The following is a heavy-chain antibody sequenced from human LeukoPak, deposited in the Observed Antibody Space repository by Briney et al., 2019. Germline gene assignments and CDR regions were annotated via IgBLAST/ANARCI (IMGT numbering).Heavy chain of an antibody. J-gene: IGHJ3*02. CDR2: ISYDGSNK. CDR3: ARDGAPYYYDSSGYIDAFDI. Sequence: GGSLRLSCAASGFTFSSYAMHWVRQAPGKGLEWVAVISYDGSNKYYADSVKGRFTISRDNSKNTLYLQMNSLRAEDTAVYYCARDGAPYYYDSSGYIDAFDIWGQGTMVTVSA. CDR1: GFTFSSYA. V-gene: IGHV3-30-3*01. D-gene: IGHD3-22*01.